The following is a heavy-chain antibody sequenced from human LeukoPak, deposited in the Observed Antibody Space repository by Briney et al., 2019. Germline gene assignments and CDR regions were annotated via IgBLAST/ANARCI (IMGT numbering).Heavy chain of an antibody. CDR3: ARGLFNYDSSGLNY. Sequence: PGGSLRLSCAASGFTFSSYGMYWVRQAPGKGLEWVTNIWSDGSNKYYADSVKGRFTISRDNSKNTLYLQMNSLRAEDTAVYYCARGLFNYDSSGLNYWGQGTLVTVSS. CDR2: IWSDGSNK. CDR1: GFTFSSYG. V-gene: IGHV3-33*08. J-gene: IGHJ4*02. D-gene: IGHD3-22*01.